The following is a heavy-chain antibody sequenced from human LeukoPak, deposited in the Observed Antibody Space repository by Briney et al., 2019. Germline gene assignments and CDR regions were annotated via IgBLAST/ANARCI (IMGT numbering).Heavy chain of an antibody. CDR2: ISAYNGNT. D-gene: IGHD1-7*01. J-gene: IGHJ6*03. Sequence: ASVKVSCKASGYTFTSYYMHWVRQAPGQGLEWMGWISAYNGNTNYAQKLQGRVTMTTDTSTSTAYMELRSLGSDDTAVYYCARLNWNYAITYYYYYMDVWGKGTTVTVSS. V-gene: IGHV1-18*04. CDR1: GYTFTSYY. CDR3: ARLNWNYAITYYYYYMDV.